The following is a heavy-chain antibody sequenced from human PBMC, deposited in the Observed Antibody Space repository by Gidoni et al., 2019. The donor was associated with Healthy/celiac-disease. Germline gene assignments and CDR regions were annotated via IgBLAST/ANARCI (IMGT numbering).Heavy chain of an antibody. Sequence: QVQLQESGPGLVKPSQTLSLTCTVSGSSISSGGYYCSWIRQHPGKGLEWMWDIYYSGSTYYNPSLKSRVTISVDTSKNQFSLKLSSVTAADTAVYYCARAEAGSSMVRGVITHWGQGTLVTVSS. V-gene: IGHV4-31*03. J-gene: IGHJ4*02. CDR1: GSSISSGGYY. CDR3: ARAEAGSSMVRGVITH. CDR2: IYYSGST. D-gene: IGHD3-10*01.